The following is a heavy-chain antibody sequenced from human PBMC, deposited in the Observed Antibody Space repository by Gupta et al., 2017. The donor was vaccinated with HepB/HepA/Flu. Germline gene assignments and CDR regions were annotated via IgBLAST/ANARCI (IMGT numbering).Heavy chain of an antibody. J-gene: IGHJ6*02. CDR2: IIPILGIA. V-gene: IGHV1-69*04. CDR3: ARRIISSSWKGRGDYYYYGMDV. Sequence: QVQLVQSGAEVKKPGSSVKVSCKASGGPFSSYAISWVRQAPGQGPEWMGRIIPILGIANYAQKFQGRVTITADKSTSTAYMELSSLRSEDTAVYYCARRIISSSWKGRGDYYYYGMDVWGQGTTVTVSS. D-gene: IGHD6-13*01. CDR1: GGPFSSYA.